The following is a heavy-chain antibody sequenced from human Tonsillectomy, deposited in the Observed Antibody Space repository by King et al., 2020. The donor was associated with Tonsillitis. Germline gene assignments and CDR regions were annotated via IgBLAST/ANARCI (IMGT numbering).Heavy chain of an antibody. CDR1: GFSLSNARMG. Sequence: VTLKESGPVLVKPPETLTLTCTVSGFSLSNARMGVSWIRQPPGKALEWLAHIFSNDEKSYSTSLKSRLTISKDTSKSQVVLTMTNMDPVDTATYYCARISSGGDGYNYMGGVFDYGGQGTLVTVSA. V-gene: IGHV2-26*01. CDR2: IFSNDEK. CDR3: ARISSGGDGYNYMGGVFDY. J-gene: IGHJ4*02. D-gene: IGHD5-24*01.